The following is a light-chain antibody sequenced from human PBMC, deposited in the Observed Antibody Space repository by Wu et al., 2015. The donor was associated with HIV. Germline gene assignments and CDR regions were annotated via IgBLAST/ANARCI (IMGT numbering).Light chain of an antibody. CDR1: QSVRNY. CDR2: DAS. Sequence: EIVLTQFPGTQALSPGERATLSCRASQSVRNYLAWFQQKPGQAPRLLIYDASNRATGIPARFSGSGSGTDFTLAISSLEPEDFALYYCQQRSNWPWTFGQGTKVEFK. CDR3: QQRSNWPWT. J-gene: IGKJ1*01. V-gene: IGKV3-11*01.